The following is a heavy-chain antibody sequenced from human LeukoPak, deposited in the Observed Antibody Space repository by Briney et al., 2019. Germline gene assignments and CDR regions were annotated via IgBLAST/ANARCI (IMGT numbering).Heavy chain of an antibody. V-gene: IGHV1-8*01. J-gene: IGHJ4*02. CDR1: GYTFTSYD. Sequence: GASVKVSCKASGYTFTSYDINWVRQATGQGLEWMGWMNPNSGNTGYAQKFQGRVTMTRNTSISTAHMELSSLRSEDTAVYYCARGVVAAMMADYWGQGTLVTVSS. CDR2: MNPNSGNT. CDR3: ARGVVAAMMADY. D-gene: IGHD2-15*01.